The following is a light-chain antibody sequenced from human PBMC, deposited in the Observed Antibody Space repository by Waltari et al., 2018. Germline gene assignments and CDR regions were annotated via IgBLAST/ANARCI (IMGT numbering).Light chain of an antibody. CDR2: EAS. Sequence: EIVLTQSPGTLSLSPGERATLSCRASQNIGRYLVWYQQKPGQPPRLLIYEASRRATGIPDRFSGSGSGTDFTLTIRSLQPEDFATYYCQQSYSAPYTFGQGTKLEIK. V-gene: IGKV3D-20*02. CDR1: QNIGRY. J-gene: IGKJ2*01. CDR3: QQSYSAPYT.